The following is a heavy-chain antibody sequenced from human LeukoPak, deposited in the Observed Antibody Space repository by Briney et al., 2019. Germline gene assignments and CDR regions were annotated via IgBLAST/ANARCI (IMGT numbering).Heavy chain of an antibody. V-gene: IGHV1-69*04. CDR2: IIPILGIA. CDR3: ARDPLHYYDSSGSASDY. J-gene: IGHJ4*02. CDR1: GGTFSSYA. Sequence: SVKVSCKASGGTFSSYAISWVRQAPGQGLEWMGRIIPILGIANYAQKFQGRVTITADKSTSTAYMELSSLRSEDTAVYCCARDPLHYYDSSGSASDYWGQGTLVTVSS. D-gene: IGHD3-22*01.